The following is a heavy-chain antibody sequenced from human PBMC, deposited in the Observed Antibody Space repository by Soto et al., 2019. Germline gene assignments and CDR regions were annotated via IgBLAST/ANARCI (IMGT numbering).Heavy chain of an antibody. CDR3: ARALNTLTGVIYYSMDV. V-gene: IGHV1-69*06. J-gene: IGHJ6*02. Sequence: VKVSCKASGGTFSSYAINWVRQAPGQGLEWMGGIIPIFETTNYSHKFQGRVTITADRSTSTAYMELSSLRSEDTAVYYCARALNTLTGVIYYSMDVWGQGTTVTSP. CDR1: GGTFSSYA. D-gene: IGHD2-21*01. CDR2: IIPIFETT.